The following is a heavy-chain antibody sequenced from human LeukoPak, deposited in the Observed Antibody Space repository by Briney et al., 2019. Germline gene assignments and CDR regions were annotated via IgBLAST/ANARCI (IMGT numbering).Heavy chain of an antibody. CDR3: ARVLTVGATEDFDY. J-gene: IGHJ4*02. CDR1: GGSISSSSYY. CDR2: IYYSGST. Sequence: SETLSLTCTVSGGSISSSSYYWGWIRQPPGKGLEWIGSIYYSGSTYYNPSLKSRVTISVDTSKNQFSLKLSSVTAADTAVYYCARVLTVGATEDFDYWGQGTLVTVSS. V-gene: IGHV4-39*07. D-gene: IGHD1-26*01.